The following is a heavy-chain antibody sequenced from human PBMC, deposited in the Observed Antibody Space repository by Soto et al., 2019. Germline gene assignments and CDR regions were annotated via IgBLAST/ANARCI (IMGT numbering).Heavy chain of an antibody. CDR2: IYYSGST. CDR1: GGSISSGDYY. CDR3: ARSYYYDSSGAQGFDY. D-gene: IGHD3-22*01. V-gene: IGHV4-30-4*01. J-gene: IGHJ4*02. Sequence: SXTLSLTCTVSGGSISSGDYYWSWIRQPPGKGLEWIGYIYYSGSTYYNPSLKSRVTISVDTSKNQFSLKLSSVTAADTAVYYCARSYYYDSSGAQGFDYWGQGTLVTVSS.